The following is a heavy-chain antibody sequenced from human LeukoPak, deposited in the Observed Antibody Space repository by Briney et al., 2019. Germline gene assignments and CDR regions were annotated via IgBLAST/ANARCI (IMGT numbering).Heavy chain of an antibody. V-gene: IGHV5-51*01. CDR2: IYPSDSDT. Sequence: GESLRIPCKGSGYSFTSYWIGWVRQMPGKGLEWMGIIYPSDSDTQYSPSFQGQVTFSADKSFSTAYLQWSSLKASDTAIYYCATSFDTSGSDAFDIWGQGTMVTVSS. CDR1: GYSFTSYW. D-gene: IGHD3-22*01. CDR3: ATSFDTSGSDAFDI. J-gene: IGHJ3*02.